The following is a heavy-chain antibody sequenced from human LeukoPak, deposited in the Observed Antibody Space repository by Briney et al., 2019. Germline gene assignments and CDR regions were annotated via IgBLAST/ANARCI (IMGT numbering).Heavy chain of an antibody. V-gene: IGHV3-23*01. J-gene: IGHJ5*02. CDR1: GFTFSSYV. Sequence: GESLRLSCAASGFTFSSYVMSWGRQAPGKGLEWVSTINKNGGKTYYADSVKGRFTISRDNSRNTLYLQMNSLRAEDTAVYYCAKDHDHENQWFDPWGQGTLVTVSS. D-gene: IGHD2/OR15-2a*01. CDR3: AKDHDHENQWFDP. CDR2: INKNGGKT.